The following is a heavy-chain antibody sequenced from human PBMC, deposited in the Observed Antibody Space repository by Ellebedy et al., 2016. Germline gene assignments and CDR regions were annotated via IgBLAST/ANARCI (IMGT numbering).Heavy chain of an antibody. V-gene: IGHV3-30*03. CDR1: GFTFSSYG. J-gene: IGHJ5*02. CDR3: ARDQGLYSSGYSIISHDP. Sequence: GESLKISCAASGFTFSSYGMHWVRQAPGKGLEWVAVISYDGSNKYYADSVKGRFTISRDNSKNTLYLQMNSLRAEDTAVYYCARDQGLYSSGYSIISHDPWGQGTLVTVSS. D-gene: IGHD3-22*01. CDR2: ISYDGSNK.